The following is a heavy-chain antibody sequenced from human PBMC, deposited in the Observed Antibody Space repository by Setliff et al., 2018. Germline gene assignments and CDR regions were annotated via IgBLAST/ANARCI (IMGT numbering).Heavy chain of an antibody. CDR1: GGSLRGNAIF. V-gene: IGHV4-39*01. D-gene: IGHD3-10*01. CDR2: IYYTGDP. Sequence: SETLSLTCSVSGGSLRGNAIFWGWIRQPPGKGLEWIGSIYYTGDPYYNPSLKSRVTMSVDTSRNQLSLKLTSVTAADTAVYYCARHVGSRSRGYNYYYYYMDVWGKGTTVTVSS. CDR3: ARHVGSRSRGYNYYYYYMDV. J-gene: IGHJ6*03.